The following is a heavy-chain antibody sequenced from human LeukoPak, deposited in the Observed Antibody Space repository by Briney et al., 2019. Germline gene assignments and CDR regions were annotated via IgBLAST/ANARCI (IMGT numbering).Heavy chain of an antibody. D-gene: IGHD3-22*01. CDR3: ARESSGYPNWFDP. J-gene: IGHJ5*02. Sequence: PGGSLRLSCAASGFTFSSYWMSWVRQAPGKGLEWVANIKQDGSEKYYVDSVKGRFTISRDNAKNSLYLQMNSLRAEDTAVYYCARESSGYPNWFDPWGQGTLVTVSS. CDR2: IKQDGSEK. V-gene: IGHV3-7*01. CDR1: GFTFSSYW.